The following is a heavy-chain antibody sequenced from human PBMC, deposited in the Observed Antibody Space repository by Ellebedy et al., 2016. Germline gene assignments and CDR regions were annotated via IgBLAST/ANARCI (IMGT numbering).Heavy chain of an antibody. J-gene: IGHJ4*02. CDR3: ATSLAYLAEGLY. D-gene: IGHD3-3*02. V-gene: IGHV4-39*01. CDR1: GDSITNNYYY. Sequence: SETLSLTCTVSGDSITNNYYYWGWVRQPPGTGLEWIGSTHHDGRTYYNTSLKSRVTFSVDASKNQYSLRLRSVTAADTAVYYCATSLAYLAEGLYWGQGILVTVSS. CDR2: THHDGRT.